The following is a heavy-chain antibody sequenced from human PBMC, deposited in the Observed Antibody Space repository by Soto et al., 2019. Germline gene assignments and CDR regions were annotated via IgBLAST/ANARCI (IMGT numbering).Heavy chain of an antibody. J-gene: IGHJ6*02. CDR3: ARQTLPPTDYYYYYGMDV. V-gene: IGHV4-39*01. CDR2: IYYSGST. D-gene: IGHD3-16*01. Sequence: PSETLSLTCTVSGGSISSSNYYWGWIRQPPGKGLEWIGSIYYSGSTYYNPSLKSRVTISVDTSKNQFSLKLSSVTAADTAVYYCARQTLPPTDYYYYYGMDVWGQGTTVTVSS. CDR1: GGSISSSNYY.